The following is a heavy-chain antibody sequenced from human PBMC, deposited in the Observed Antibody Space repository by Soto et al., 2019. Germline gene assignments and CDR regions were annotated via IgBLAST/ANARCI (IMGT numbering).Heavy chain of an antibody. D-gene: IGHD1-26*01. CDR3: ARAQWELDY. V-gene: IGHV3-11*06. CDR1: GFTFSDYY. CDR2: ISATGSFT. Sequence: GGSLRLSCAASGFTFSDYYMSWIRQAPGKGLEWVSFISATGSFTNYADSLKGRFTISRDNAKNSLYLQINSLRGDDTAVYYCARAQWELDYWGQGTLVTVSS. J-gene: IGHJ4*02.